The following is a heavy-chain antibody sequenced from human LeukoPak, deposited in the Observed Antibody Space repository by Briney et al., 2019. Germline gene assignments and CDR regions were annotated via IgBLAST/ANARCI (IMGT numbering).Heavy chain of an antibody. CDR3: AKGQQVGDN. J-gene: IGHJ4*02. CDR1: GFTFRNYG. V-gene: IGHV3-23*01. Sequence: GGSLRLSCAASGFTFRNYGMSWVRQAPGKGLEWVTSISGGGGSTYYADSVKGRFTISRDNSKNTLYLQLNSLRAEDLAVYDCAKGQQVGDNWGQGTLVTVSS. CDR2: ISGGGGST.